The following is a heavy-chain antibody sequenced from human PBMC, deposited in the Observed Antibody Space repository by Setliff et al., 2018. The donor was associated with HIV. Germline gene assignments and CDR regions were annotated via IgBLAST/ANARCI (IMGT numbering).Heavy chain of an antibody. CDR3: AKSPGFSGYGGSG. J-gene: IGHJ4*02. CDR1: GGSFSAYS. V-gene: IGHV4-34*01. Sequence: PSETLSLTCAVYGGSFSAYSWSWIRQPPGKGLEWIGEISYSGSTNYNPSLKSRVTISIDTSKNQFSLRLTSVTAADTAVYYCAKSPGFSGYGGSGWGQGTLVTVSS. D-gene: IGHD5-12*01. CDR2: ISYSGST.